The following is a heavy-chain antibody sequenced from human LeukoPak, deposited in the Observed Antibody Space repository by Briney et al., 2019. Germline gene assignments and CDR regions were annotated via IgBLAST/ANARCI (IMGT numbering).Heavy chain of an antibody. V-gene: IGHV4-39*01. J-gene: IGHJ6*02. CDR3: ASVLYYYYGMDV. CDR1: GGSISSSSYY. D-gene: IGHD2-8*01. CDR2: FYYSGDT. Sequence: KPSETLSLTCSVSGGSISSSSYYWGWIRQPPGKGLEWIGSFYYSGDTYYNPSLKSRVTISVDTSKNEFSLKLRSVTAADTAVYYCASVLYYYYGMDVWGQGTTVTVSS.